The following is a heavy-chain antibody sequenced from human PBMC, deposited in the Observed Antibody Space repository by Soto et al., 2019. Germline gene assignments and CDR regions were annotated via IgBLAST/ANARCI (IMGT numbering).Heavy chain of an antibody. CDR3: ARGVRFLEWLSRYYYYGMDV. Sequence: VGSLRLSCAASGFTFSSYGMHWVRQAPGKGLEWVAVIWYDGSNKYYADSVKGRFTISRDNSKNTLYPQTNSLRAEDTAVYYCARGVRFLEWLSRYYYYGMDVWGQGTTVTVSS. D-gene: IGHD3-3*01. CDR2: IWYDGSNK. V-gene: IGHV3-33*01. CDR1: GFTFSSYG. J-gene: IGHJ6*02.